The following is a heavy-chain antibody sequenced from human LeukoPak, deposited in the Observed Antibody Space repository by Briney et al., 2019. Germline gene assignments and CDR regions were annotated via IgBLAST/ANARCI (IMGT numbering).Heavy chain of an antibody. D-gene: IGHD2-2*01. CDR3: ARETDSTLFDY. Sequence: PGGSLRLSCAASGFTFSSYEMNWVRQAPGKGLEWVSYISSSGSTIYYSDSVKGRFTISRDNAKNSLDLQMNILRVEDTAVYYCARETDSTLFDYWGQGTLVTVSS. J-gene: IGHJ4*02. CDR1: GFTFSSYE. CDR2: ISSSGSTI. V-gene: IGHV3-48*03.